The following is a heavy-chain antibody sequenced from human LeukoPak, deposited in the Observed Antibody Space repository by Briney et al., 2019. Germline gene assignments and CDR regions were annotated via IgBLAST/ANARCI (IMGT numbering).Heavy chain of an antibody. V-gene: IGHV3-23*01. D-gene: IGHD3-16*01. CDR1: GFTFSSYA. CDR2: ISGSGGST. J-gene: IGHJ3*02. Sequence: GGSLRLSCAASGFTFSSYAMSWVRQAPGKGLEWVSVISGSGGSTDYADSVKGRFTISRDNSKNTLYLQMNSLRAEDTAVYYCAKDKGGGYGNDGFDIWGRGTMVTVSS. CDR3: AKDKGGGYGNDGFDI.